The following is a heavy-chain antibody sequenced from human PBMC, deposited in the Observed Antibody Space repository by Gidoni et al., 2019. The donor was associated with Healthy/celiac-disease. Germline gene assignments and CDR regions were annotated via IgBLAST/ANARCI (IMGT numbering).Heavy chain of an antibody. CDR2: INPNSGGT. CDR3: ARERGGAVAGPDAFDI. D-gene: IGHD6-19*01. CDR1: GYTFTGYY. Sequence: VQLVQSGAAVKKPGASVKVSCTASGYTFTGYYMHWVRQAPGQGLEWMGRINPNSGGTNYAQKFQGVVTMTRDTSISTAYMELSRLRSDDTAVYYCARERGGAVAGPDAFDIWGQGTMVTVSS. J-gene: IGHJ3*02. V-gene: IGHV1-2*06.